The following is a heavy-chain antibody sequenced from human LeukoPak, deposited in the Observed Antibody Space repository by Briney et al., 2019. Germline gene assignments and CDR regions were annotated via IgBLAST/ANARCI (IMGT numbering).Heavy chain of an antibody. D-gene: IGHD2-2*01. J-gene: IGHJ4*02. CDR3: ALVVVLAAPFDC. Sequence: GSVKVSCKASGYTFTGYYMHWVRQAPGQGLEWMGWINPNSGGTNYEQKFQGRVTMTRDTSISTAYMELSRLRSEDTAVYYCALVVVLAAPFDCWGQGTLVTVSS. CDR2: INPNSGGT. CDR1: GYTFTGYY. V-gene: IGHV1-2*02.